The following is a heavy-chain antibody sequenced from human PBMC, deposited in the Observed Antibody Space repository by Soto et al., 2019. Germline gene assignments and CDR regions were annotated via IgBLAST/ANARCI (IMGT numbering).Heavy chain of an antibody. J-gene: IGHJ4*02. V-gene: IGHV4-61*01. CDR1: GGAITSSSYF. Sequence: PSETLSLTCTVSGGAITSSSYFCICIRQSPGRGLEYIGYIYYNGRTNYNPSLQSRVTISVDTSTSKFSLNLTSVTAGDTAVYYCARMSRTVNYWGQGTPVTVSS. D-gene: IGHD4-17*01. CDR3: ARMSRTVNY. CDR2: IYYNGRT.